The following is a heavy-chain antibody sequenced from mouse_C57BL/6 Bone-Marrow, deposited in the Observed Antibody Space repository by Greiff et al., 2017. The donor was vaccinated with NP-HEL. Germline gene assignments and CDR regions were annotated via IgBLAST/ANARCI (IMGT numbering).Heavy chain of an antibody. CDR1: GYSITSGYY. CDR2: ISYDGSN. Sequence: VQLQQSGPGLVKPSQSLSLTCSVTGYSITSGYYWNWIRQFPGNKLEWMGYISYDGSNNYNPSLKNRISITRDTSKNQCFLKLNSVTTEDTATYYCARDEDDYDVYAMDYWGQGTSVTVSS. D-gene: IGHD2-4*01. J-gene: IGHJ4*01. V-gene: IGHV3-6*01. CDR3: ARDEDDYDVYAMDY.